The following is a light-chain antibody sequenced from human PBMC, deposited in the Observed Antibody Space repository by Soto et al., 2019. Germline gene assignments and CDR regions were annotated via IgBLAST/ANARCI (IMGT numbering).Light chain of an antibody. CDR3: QQYGRSPPFT. CDR2: GAS. J-gene: IGKJ2*01. V-gene: IGKV3-20*01. CDR1: QSVSSTY. Sequence: EIVLTQSPGTLSLSPGERATLSCRASQSVSSTYIAWYQQNPGRAPRLLIYGASSRATGIPDRFSGSGSGTDFTLTISRLEPEDFAVYFCQQYGRSPPFTFGQGIKVDIK.